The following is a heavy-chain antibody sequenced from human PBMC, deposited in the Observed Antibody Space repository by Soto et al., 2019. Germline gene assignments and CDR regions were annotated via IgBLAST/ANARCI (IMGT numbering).Heavy chain of an antibody. D-gene: IGHD4-17*01. CDR3: ARDLSGDYVSY. CDR2: ISSSSSTI. V-gene: IGHV3-48*01. Sequence: GGSLRLSCAASGFTFSSYSMNWVRQAPGKGLEWVSYISSSSSTIYYADSVKGRFTISRDNAKNSLYLQMNSLRAEDTAVYYCARDLSGDYVSYWGQGTLVTVSS. J-gene: IGHJ4*02. CDR1: GFTFSSYS.